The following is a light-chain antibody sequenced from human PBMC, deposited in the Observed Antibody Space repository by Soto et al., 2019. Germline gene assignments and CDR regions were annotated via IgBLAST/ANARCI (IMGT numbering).Light chain of an antibody. V-gene: IGLV2-14*01. CDR3: SSYTSSSTPV. J-gene: IGLJ2*01. Sequence: QSALTQPASVSGSPGQSITISCTGTSSDVGGYNYVSWYQQHPGKAPKLMNYEVSNRPSGVSNRFSGSKSGNTASLTISGLQAEDEADYYCSSYTSSSTPVFGGGTKVTVL. CDR2: EVS. CDR1: SSDVGGYNY.